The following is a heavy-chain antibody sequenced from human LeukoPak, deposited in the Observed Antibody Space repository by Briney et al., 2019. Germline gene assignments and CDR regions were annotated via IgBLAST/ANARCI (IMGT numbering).Heavy chain of an antibody. CDR1: GGSISSGSYY. CDR2: IYTSGST. V-gene: IGHV4-61*02. CDR3: ARDRPVGATTYGMDV. D-gene: IGHD1-26*01. J-gene: IGHJ6*02. Sequence: PSETLSLTCTVSGGSISSGSYYWSWIRQPAGKGLEWIGRIYTSGSTNYNPSLRSRVTISVDTSKNQFSLKLSSVTAADTAVYYCARDRPVGATTYGMDVWGQGTTDTVSS.